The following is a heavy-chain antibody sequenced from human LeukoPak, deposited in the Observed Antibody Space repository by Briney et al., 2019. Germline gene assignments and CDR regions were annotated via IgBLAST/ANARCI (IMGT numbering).Heavy chain of an antibody. CDR2: INPNSGGT. V-gene: IGHV1-2*02. CDR1: GYTLTSYY. D-gene: IGHD6-6*01. J-gene: IGHJ4*02. Sequence: ASVKVSCKASGYTLTSYYMHRVRQAPGQGLEWMGWINPNSGGTNYAQKFQGRVTMTRDTSISTAYMELSRLRSDDTAVYYCARGAGGAARRIDYWGQGTLVTVSS. CDR3: ARGAGGAARRIDY.